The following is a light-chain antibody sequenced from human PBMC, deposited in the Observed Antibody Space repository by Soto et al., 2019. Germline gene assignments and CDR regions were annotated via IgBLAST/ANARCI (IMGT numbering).Light chain of an antibody. V-gene: IGLV2-8*01. J-gene: IGLJ1*01. CDR1: SSDVGGYNY. CDR3: SSYAGSNNSYV. CDR2: EVS. Sequence: QCVLTQPPSASGSPGQSVTISCTGTSSDVGGYNYVSWYQQHPGKAPKLMIYEVSKRPSGVPDRFSGSKSGNTASLTVSGLQAEDEADYYCSSYAGSNNSYVFGTGTKVTVL.